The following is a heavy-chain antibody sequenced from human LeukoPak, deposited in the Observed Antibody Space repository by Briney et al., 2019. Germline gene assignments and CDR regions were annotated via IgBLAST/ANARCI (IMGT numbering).Heavy chain of an antibody. CDR1: GFTFSSYG. CDR3: ARELLVVPAAIQSDNRCFGFVGGSCYYSWFDP. Sequence: GGSLRLSCAASGFTFSSYGMHWVRQAPGKGLEWVAVISYDGSNKYYADSVKGRFTISRDNSKNTLYLQMNSLRAEDTAVYYCARELLVVPAAIQSDNRCFGFVGGSCYYSWFDPWGQGTLVTVSS. J-gene: IGHJ5*02. CDR2: ISYDGSNK. V-gene: IGHV3-30*03. D-gene: IGHD2-2*01.